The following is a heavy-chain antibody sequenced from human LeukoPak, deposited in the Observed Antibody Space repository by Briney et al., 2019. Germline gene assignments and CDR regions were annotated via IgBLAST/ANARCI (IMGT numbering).Heavy chain of an antibody. CDR1: GYTFTSYY. V-gene: IGHV1-46*01. D-gene: IGHD3-10*02. CDR2: INPSGGST. J-gene: IGHJ6*04. CDR3: AELGITMIGGV. Sequence: ASVKVSCKASGYTFTSYYMHWVRQAPGQGLEWMGIINPSGGSTSYAQKFQGRVTMTRDTSTSTVCMELSSLRAEDTAVYYCAELGITMIGGVWGKGTTVTISS.